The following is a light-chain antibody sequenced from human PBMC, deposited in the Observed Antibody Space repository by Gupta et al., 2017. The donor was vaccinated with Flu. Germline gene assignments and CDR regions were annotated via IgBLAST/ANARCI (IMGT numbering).Light chain of an antibody. CDR3: CSYAGTFTFV. CDR2: GVT. J-gene: IGLJ2*01. Sequence: TSSDVGRFDYVSWFQQHPGKAPKLILYGVTERPSGVPNRFSGTKSGNTASLTISGLQGEDEADYYCCSYAGTFTFVFGGGTKLTVL. CDR1: SSDVGRFDY. V-gene: IGLV2-11*03.